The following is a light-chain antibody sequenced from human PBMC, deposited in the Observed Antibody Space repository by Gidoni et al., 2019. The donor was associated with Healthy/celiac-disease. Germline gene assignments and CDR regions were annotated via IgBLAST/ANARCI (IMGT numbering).Light chain of an antibody. CDR3: QQYNNWPPLT. Sequence: EIVMTQSPATLSVSPGERATRSCRASQSVSSNLAWYQKKPGQAPRLLIYGASTRATGIPARFSGSGSGTEFTLTISSLQSEDFAVYYCQQYNNWPPLTFGGGTKVEIK. CDR2: GAS. CDR1: QSVSSN. V-gene: IGKV3-15*01. J-gene: IGKJ4*01.